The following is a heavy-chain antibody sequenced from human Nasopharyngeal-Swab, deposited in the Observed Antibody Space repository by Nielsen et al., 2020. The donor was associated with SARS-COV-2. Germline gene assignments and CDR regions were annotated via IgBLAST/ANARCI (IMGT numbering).Heavy chain of an antibody. V-gene: IGHV1-18*01. Sequence: ASVKVSCKASGYTFTSYGISWVRQAPGQGLEWMGWISAYNGNTNYAQKLQGRVTMTTDTSTSTVYMELSSLRSEDTAVYYCARDREYSSGWPNGMDVWGQGTTVTVSS. CDR3: ARDREYSSGWPNGMDV. CDR2: ISAYNGNT. J-gene: IGHJ6*02. D-gene: IGHD6-19*01. CDR1: GYTFTSYG.